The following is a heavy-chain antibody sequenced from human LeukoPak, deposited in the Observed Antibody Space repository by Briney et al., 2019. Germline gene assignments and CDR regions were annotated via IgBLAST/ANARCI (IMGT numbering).Heavy chain of an antibody. CDR1: GFSFSSYE. CDR2: ISASGTLT. CDR3: ARDGTLIYSNGWVYMDV. D-gene: IGHD6-25*01. J-gene: IGHJ6*04. Sequence: PGGSLRLSCAASGFSFSSYEMNWVRQAPGKGLEWISYISASGTLTHYADSVEGRFTISRDNAKNSLYLQMSNLRGEDTALYYCARDGTLIYSNGWVYMDVWGKGTTVTVSS. V-gene: IGHV3-48*03.